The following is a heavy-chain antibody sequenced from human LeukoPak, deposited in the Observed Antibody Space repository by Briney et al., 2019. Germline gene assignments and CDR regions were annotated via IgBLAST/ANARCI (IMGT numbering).Heavy chain of an antibody. CDR3: ARPNFWSGYYQGY. Sequence: GASVKVSCKASGYTFTGYYMHWVRQAPGQGLEWMGWINPNSGDTNYAQKLQGRVTMTRDTSISTAYMELSRLRSDDTAVYYCARPNFWSGYYQGYWGQGTLVTVSS. J-gene: IGHJ4*02. V-gene: IGHV1-2*02. CDR1: GYTFTGYY. CDR2: INPNSGDT. D-gene: IGHD3-3*01.